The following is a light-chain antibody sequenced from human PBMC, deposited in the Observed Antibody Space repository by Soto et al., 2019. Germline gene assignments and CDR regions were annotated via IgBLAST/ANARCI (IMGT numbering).Light chain of an antibody. CDR1: SSDVGGYNY. CDR3: SSYAGSNYV. CDR2: EVS. V-gene: IGLV2-8*01. Sequence: QPVLTQPPSASGSPGQSVTISCTGTSSDVGGYNYVSWYQQHPGKAPKLMIYEVSKRPSGVPDRFSGSKSGITASLTVSGLQAEDEADYYCSSYAGSNYVFGTGTKLTVL. J-gene: IGLJ1*01.